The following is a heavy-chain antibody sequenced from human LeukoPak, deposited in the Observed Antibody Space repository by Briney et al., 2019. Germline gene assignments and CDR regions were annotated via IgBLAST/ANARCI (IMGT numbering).Heavy chain of an antibody. CDR1: RFTLSSYA. V-gene: IGHV3-23*01. Sequence: GGSLTLSCAASRFTLSSYAVSWVRQAPGKGLKWVSAISGSGGSTYYADSVKGRFTISRDNSKNTLYLQKNSLRAEDTAVYYCAKFVGRPYYYGMDVWGQGTTVTVSS. D-gene: IGHD2-15*01. CDR3: AKFVGRPYYYGMDV. J-gene: IGHJ6*02. CDR2: ISGSGGST.